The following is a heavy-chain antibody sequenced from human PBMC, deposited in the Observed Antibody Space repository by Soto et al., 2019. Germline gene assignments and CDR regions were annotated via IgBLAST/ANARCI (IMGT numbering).Heavy chain of an antibody. CDR3: ARGPIVANLDY. V-gene: IGHV3-33*01. Sequence: QVQLVESGGGVVQPGRSLRLSCAASGFTFSDYGMHWVRQAPGKGLEYVAVIWYDGSNKYYAESVKGRFTISRDNSKNTLYLQRNSLRVEDTAVYYCARGPIVANLDYWGQGTLVTVSS. CDR1: GFTFSDYG. D-gene: IGHD5-12*01. J-gene: IGHJ4*02. CDR2: IWYDGSNK.